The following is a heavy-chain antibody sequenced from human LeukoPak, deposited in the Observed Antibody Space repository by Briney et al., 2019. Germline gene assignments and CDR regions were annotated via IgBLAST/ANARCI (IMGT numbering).Heavy chain of an antibody. D-gene: IGHD3-22*01. V-gene: IGHV4-34*01. CDR1: GGPFRGYY. CDR2: IYHSGST. Sequence: SETLSLTCAVYGGPFRGYYWSWIRQPPGKGLEWIGEIYHSGSTKYNPSLKSRVTISVDTSKNQFSLQLSSVTAADTAVYYCARDRDSSGLRDFDLWGRGTLVTVSA. J-gene: IGHJ2*01. CDR3: ARDRDSSGLRDFDL.